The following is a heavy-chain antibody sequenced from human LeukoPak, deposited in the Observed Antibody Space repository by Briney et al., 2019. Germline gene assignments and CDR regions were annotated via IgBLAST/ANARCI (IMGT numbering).Heavy chain of an antibody. D-gene: IGHD5-18*01. CDR1: GDSISSGDYY. J-gene: IGHJ4*02. V-gene: IGHV4-38-2*02. Sequence: SETLSLTCTVSGDSISSGDYYWGWIRQPPGKGLEWIGSIYHSGSTYYNPSLKSRVTISVDTSKNQFSLKLSSVTAADTAVYYCATVEVTYFDYWGQGTLVTVSS. CDR3: ATVEVTYFDY. CDR2: IYHSGST.